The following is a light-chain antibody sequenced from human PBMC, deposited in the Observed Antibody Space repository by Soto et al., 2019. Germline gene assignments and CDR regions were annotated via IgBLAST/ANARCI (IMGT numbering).Light chain of an antibody. CDR1: SSDVGGYNY. Sequence: QSALTQPPSASGSPGQSVAISCTGTSSDVGGYNYVSWYQQHPGKAPKLIIYEVTKRPSGVPDRFSGSKSGNTASLTVSGLQAEDEADYYCSSYGGSANLVFGGGTKLTV. V-gene: IGLV2-8*01. CDR3: SSYGGSANLV. CDR2: EVT. J-gene: IGLJ2*01.